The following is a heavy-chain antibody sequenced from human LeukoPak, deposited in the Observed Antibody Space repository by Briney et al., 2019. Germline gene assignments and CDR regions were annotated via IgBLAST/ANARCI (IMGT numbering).Heavy chain of an antibody. J-gene: IGHJ5*01. D-gene: IGHD3-3*01. V-gene: IGHV3-7*05. Sequence: GGSLGLSCAASGFTFSNIWMSWVRQAPGKGLEWVATLKPDGSAKYYVDSVKGRFTISRDNAKNSLHLQMNSLRAEDTAVYYCVREAGWSHDSWGQGTLVTAYS. CDR3: VREAGWSHDS. CDR2: LKPDGSAK. CDR1: GFTFSNIW.